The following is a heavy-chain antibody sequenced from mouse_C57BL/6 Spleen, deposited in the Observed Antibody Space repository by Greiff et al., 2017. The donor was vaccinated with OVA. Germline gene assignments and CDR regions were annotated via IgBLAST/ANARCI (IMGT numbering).Heavy chain of an antibody. D-gene: IGHD2-4*01. V-gene: IGHV1-82*01. Sequence: VQLQESGPELVKPGASVKISCKASGYAFSSSWMNWVKQRPGKGLEWIGRIYPGDGDTNYNGKFKGKATLTADKSSSTAYMQLSSLTSEDSAVYFRARQIYYDYAYFDYWGQGTTLTVSS. CDR3: ARQIYYDYAYFDY. CDR1: GYAFSSSW. J-gene: IGHJ2*01. CDR2: IYPGDGDT.